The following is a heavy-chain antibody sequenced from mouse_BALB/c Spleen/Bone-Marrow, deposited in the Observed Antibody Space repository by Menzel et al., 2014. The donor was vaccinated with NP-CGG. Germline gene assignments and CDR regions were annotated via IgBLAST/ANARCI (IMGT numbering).Heavy chain of an antibody. CDR2: ISSGGGST. Sequence: EVKVVESGGGLVKPGGSLKLSCAASGLAFSSYDMSWVRQTPEKRLEWVAYISSGGGSTYYSDTVKGRFTISRDDAKNTLYLQMSSLKSEDTAMYYCARQILRGFAYWGQGTLVTVSA. CDR1: GLAFSSYD. V-gene: IGHV5-12-1*01. CDR3: ARQILRGFAY. J-gene: IGHJ3*01. D-gene: IGHD1-1*01.